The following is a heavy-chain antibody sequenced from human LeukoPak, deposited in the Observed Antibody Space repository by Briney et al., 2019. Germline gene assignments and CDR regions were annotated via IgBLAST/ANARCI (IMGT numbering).Heavy chain of an antibody. Sequence: GGSLRLSCAASGFTFSSYGMHWVRQAPGKGLEWVAVISYDGSNKYYADSVKGRFTISRDNSKNTLYLQMNSLRAEDTAVYYCAKGSNLDEPYYYDSSGRDAFDIWGQGTMVTVSS. CDR3: AKGSNLDEPYYYDSSGRDAFDI. CDR2: ISYDGSNK. J-gene: IGHJ3*02. D-gene: IGHD3-22*01. V-gene: IGHV3-30*18. CDR1: GFTFSSYG.